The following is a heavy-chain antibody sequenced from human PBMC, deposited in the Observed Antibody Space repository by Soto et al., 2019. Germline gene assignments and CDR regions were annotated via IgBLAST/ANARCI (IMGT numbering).Heavy chain of an antibody. CDR3: ASDNSGREGFDYCDY. J-gene: IGHJ4*02. V-gene: IGHV1-69*01. CDR1: AGTLCSYA. CDR2: IIPIFGTA. Sequence: SVTVSRPYSAGTLCSYAISGVRQAPGQGLEWMGGIIPIFGTANYAQKFQGRVTITADESTSTAYMELSSLRSEDTAVYYCASDNSGREGFDYCDYWGQGTRVNV. D-gene: IGHD1-26*01.